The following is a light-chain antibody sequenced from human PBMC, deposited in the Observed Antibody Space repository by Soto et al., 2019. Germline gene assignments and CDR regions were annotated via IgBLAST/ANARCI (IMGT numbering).Light chain of an antibody. CDR1: SSNIGAGYD. V-gene: IGLV1-40*01. J-gene: IGLJ1*01. CDR3: QSYDSSLSGGV. Sequence: QSVLTQPPSVSGAPGQRVTISCTGSSSNIGAGYDVHWYQQLPGTAPKLLIYGNSNRPSGVPDRFSGSKSGTSASLAITGRQAEDEADYYCQSYDSSLSGGVFGTGTKLTVL. CDR2: GNS.